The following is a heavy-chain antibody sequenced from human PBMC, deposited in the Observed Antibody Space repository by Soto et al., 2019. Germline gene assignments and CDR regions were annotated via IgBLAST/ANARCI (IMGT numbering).Heavy chain of an antibody. CDR3: AKDRIDSGSYSGNFDY. CDR1: GFTFSSYA. V-gene: IGHV3-23*01. D-gene: IGHD1-26*01. Sequence: GGSLRLSCAASGFTFSSYAMSWVRQAPGKGLEWVSAISGSGGSTYYADSVKGRFTISRDNSKNTLYLQMNSLRAEDTAVYYCAKDRIDSGSYSGNFDYWGQGTLVTVSS. CDR2: ISGSGGST. J-gene: IGHJ4*02.